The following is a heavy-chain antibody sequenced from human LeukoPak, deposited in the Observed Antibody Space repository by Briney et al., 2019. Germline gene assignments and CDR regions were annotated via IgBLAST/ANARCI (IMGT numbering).Heavy chain of an antibody. CDR2: INHSGST. Sequence: SETLSLTCAVYGGSFSGYYWSWIRQPPGKGLEWIGEINHSGSTNYNPSLKSRVTISVDTSKNQFSLKLSTVTAADTAVYYCARGCVFDYWGQGTLVTVSS. CDR3: ARGCVFDY. CDR1: GGSFSGYY. V-gene: IGHV4-34*01. J-gene: IGHJ4*02.